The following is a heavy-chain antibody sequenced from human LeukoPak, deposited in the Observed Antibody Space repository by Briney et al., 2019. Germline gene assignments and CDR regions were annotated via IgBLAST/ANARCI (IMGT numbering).Heavy chain of an antibody. Sequence: PSETLSLTCTVSGGSISSYYWSWIRQPAGKGLEWIGRMYISWSTNYNPSLKSRVTMSVDTSKNQFSLKLTSVTAADTAVYYCARTTEGGYTYGYFYYYYMDVWGKGTTVTISS. J-gene: IGHJ6*03. CDR3: ARTTEGGYTYGYFYYYYMDV. CDR1: GGSISSYY. V-gene: IGHV4-4*07. CDR2: MYISWST. D-gene: IGHD5-18*01.